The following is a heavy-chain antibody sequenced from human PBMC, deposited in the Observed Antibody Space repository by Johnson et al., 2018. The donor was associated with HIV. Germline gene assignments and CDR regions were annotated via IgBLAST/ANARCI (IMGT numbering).Heavy chain of an antibody. Sequence: VQLVESGGGLVKPGGSLRLSCAASGFTFSNAWMSWVRQAPGKGLECVGRIKSKTDGGTTDYAAPVKGRFTISRDDSKNTLYLQMNSLKTEDTAVYYCARVGQQSNAFDIWGQGTMVTVSS. D-gene: IGHD6-13*01. J-gene: IGHJ3*02. CDR2: IKSKTDGGTT. CDR3: ARVGQQSNAFDI. V-gene: IGHV3-15*01. CDR1: GFTFSNAW.